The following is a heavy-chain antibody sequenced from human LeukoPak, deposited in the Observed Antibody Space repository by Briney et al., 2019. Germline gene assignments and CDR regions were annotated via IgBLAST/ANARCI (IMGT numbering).Heavy chain of an antibody. CDR3: ARSPYYFDSSKIDDY. Sequence: ASVKVSCKASGYTFTSYGISWVRQAPGQGLEWMGWISAYNGNTNYAQKLQGRVTMTTDTSTSTAYMELRSLRSDDTAVYYCARSPYYFDSSKIDDYWGQGTQVTVSS. CDR1: GYTFTSYG. D-gene: IGHD3-22*01. J-gene: IGHJ4*02. V-gene: IGHV1-18*01. CDR2: ISAYNGNT.